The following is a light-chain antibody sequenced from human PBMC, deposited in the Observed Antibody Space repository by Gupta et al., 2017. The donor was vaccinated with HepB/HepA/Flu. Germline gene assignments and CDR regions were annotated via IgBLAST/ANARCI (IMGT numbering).Light chain of an antibody. V-gene: IGKV2-28*01. CDR1: QSLLQSNGYNY. CDR3: RQALQTPFT. J-gene: IGKJ5*01. CDR2: LGS. Sequence: DIVMTQSPLSLPVTPGEPASISCRSSQSLLQSNGYNYLDWYLQKPGQSPQLLIYLGSNRASGVSDRFSGSGSGTDFTLKISRVEAEDVGVYYCRQALQTPFTFGQGTRLEIK.